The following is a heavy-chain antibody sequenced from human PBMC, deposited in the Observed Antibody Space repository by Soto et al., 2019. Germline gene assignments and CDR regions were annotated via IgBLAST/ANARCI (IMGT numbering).Heavy chain of an antibody. CDR2: ISWNSGNT. CDR1: GFTFKDYA. CDR3: AKSKSGAPEDAFDV. Sequence: GGSVRLSCAASGFTFKDYAMHWVRQAPGEGLEWVSGISWNSGNTDYADSVKGRFTISRDNAKNSLYLQMYSLGTGDTALYYCAKSKSGAPEDAFDVWGQGTMVTVSS. V-gene: IGHV3-9*01. D-gene: IGHD5-12*01. J-gene: IGHJ3*01.